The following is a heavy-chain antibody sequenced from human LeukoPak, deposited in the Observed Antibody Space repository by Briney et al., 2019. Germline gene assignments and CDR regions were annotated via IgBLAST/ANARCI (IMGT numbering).Heavy chain of an antibody. D-gene: IGHD6-19*01. Sequence: GGSLRLSCAASGFTFSSYAMSWVRQAPGKGLEWVSAISGSGGSTYYADSVKGRFTISRDNSKNTLYLQMNSLRAEDTAVYYCAGGIAVAGFSHDGAFDIWGQGTMVTVSS. CDR3: AGGIAVAGFSHDGAFDI. CDR2: ISGSGGST. CDR1: GFTFSSYA. V-gene: IGHV3-23*01. J-gene: IGHJ3*02.